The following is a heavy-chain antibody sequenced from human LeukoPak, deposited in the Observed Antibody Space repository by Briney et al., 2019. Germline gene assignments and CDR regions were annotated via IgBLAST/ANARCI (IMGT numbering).Heavy chain of an antibody. J-gene: IGHJ6*02. CDR1: GFTFSSYG. D-gene: IGHD5-12*01. V-gene: IGHV3-30*02. CDR3: ARVGLSGYAGDGMDV. Sequence: GGSLRLSCAASGFTFSSYGMHWVRQAPGKGLEWVAFIRYDGSNKYYAVSVKGRFTISRDNSKNTLYLQMNSLRAEDTAVYYCARVGLSGYAGDGMDVWGQGTTVTASS. CDR2: IRYDGSNK.